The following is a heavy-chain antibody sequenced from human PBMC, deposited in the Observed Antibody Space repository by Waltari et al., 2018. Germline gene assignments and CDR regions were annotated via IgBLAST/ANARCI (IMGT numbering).Heavy chain of an antibody. Sequence: QVQLVQSGPEVKKPGSSVKVSCKASGGTFSRSDISWVRQAPGQGLEWMGGITPMFGTSNYAQKFQGRVTITADESTSTVHMELRSLRSEDTAIYYCARGFSYDATGYYYYYWGQGTLVTVSS. CDR3: ARGFSYDATGYYYYY. D-gene: IGHD3-22*01. J-gene: IGHJ4*02. V-gene: IGHV1-69*01. CDR2: ITPMFGTS. CDR1: GGTFSRSD.